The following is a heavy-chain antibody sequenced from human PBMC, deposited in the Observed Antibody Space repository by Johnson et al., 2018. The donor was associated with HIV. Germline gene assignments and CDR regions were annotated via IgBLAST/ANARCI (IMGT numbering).Heavy chain of an antibody. V-gene: IGHV3-30*04. CDR2: IWYDASKK. Sequence: QEQLVESGGGLVQPGGSLRLSCTSAFSFSGYAMHWVRQAPGKGLEWLAVIWYDASKKYYADSVKGRFTISRDNSKNTLYLQMNSLRAEDTAVYYCARDRAIVVAYDAFDIWGQGTMVTVSS. J-gene: IGHJ3*02. CDR1: AFSFSGYA. CDR3: ARDRAIVVAYDAFDI. D-gene: IGHD3-22*01.